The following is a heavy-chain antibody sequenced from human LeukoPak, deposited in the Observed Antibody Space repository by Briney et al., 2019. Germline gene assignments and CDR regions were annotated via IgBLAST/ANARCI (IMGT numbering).Heavy chain of an antibody. CDR3: ARDLSRYSSGWYAYY. CDR2: ISSSSSYI. D-gene: IGHD6-19*01. V-gene: IGHV3-21*01. J-gene: IGHJ4*02. Sequence: PGGSLRLSCAASGFTFSSYSMNWVRQAPGKGLEWVSSISSSSSYIYYADSVKGRFTISRDNAKNSLYLQMNSLRAEDTAVYYCARDLSRYSSGWYAYYWGQGTLVTVSS. CDR1: GFTFSSYS.